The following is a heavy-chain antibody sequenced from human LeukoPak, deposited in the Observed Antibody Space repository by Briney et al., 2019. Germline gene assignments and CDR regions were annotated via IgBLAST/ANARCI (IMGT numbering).Heavy chain of an antibody. CDR3: ARETSVGWGYYYYYMDV. Sequence: GGSLRLSCAASGFTFSNYAMRWVRQAPGKGLEWVSGISGSGDSTYYADSVKGRFTISRDNSKNTLYLQMNSLRAEDTAVYYCARETSVGWGYYYYYMDVWGKGTTVTISS. CDR1: GFTFSNYA. D-gene: IGHD6-19*01. J-gene: IGHJ6*03. CDR2: ISGSGDST. V-gene: IGHV3-23*01.